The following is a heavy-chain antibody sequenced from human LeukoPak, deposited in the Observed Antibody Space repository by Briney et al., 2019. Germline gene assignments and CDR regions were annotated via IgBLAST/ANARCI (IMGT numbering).Heavy chain of an antibody. V-gene: IGHV3-30-3*01. Sequence: GGSLRLSCAASGFTFSTYAMHWVRQAPGKGLEWVAVISYDGNNKYYADSVKGRFTISRDNSNNTLYLQMNSLRAEDTAVYYCAREDTTMVTTYYYYYYGMDVWGQGTTVTASS. CDR3: AREDTTMVTTYYYYYYGMDV. CDR1: GFTFSTYA. CDR2: ISYDGNNK. D-gene: IGHD5-18*01. J-gene: IGHJ6*02.